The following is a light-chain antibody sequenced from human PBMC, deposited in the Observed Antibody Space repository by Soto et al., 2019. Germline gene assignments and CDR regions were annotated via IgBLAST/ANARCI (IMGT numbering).Light chain of an antibody. V-gene: IGLV2-8*01. CDR3: SSFEASNNLL. J-gene: IGLJ2*01. Sequence: QSALTQPASVSGSPGQSITISCAGTRDDIGAYDYVSWYQQHPGNAPKLMIYEVSKRPSGVPDRFSGSKSGNTASLTVSGLQVEDEADYYCSSFEASNNLLFGGGTKLTVL. CDR1: RDDIGAYDY. CDR2: EVS.